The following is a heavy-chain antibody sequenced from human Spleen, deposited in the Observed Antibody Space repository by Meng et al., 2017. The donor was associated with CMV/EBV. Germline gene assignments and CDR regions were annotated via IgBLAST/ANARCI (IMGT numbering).Heavy chain of an antibody. CDR3: ARRGVTITKYFDP. J-gene: IGHJ5*02. D-gene: IGHD5-24*01. CDR2: IYYSGST. V-gene: IGHV4-39*01. CDR1: GGSISSSIHY. Sequence: SGGSISSSIHYWGWIRQPPGKGLEWIGSIYYSGSTHYNPSLKSRVTISVDTSKNQFSLKLSSVTAADTAVYYCARRGVTITKYFDPWGQGTLVTVSS.